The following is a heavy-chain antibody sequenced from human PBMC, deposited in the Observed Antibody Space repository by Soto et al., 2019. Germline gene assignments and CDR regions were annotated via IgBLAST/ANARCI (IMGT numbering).Heavy chain of an antibody. D-gene: IGHD3-10*01. J-gene: IGHJ4*02. CDR1: GGPIKTGDYY. Sequence: PSETLSLTGNVSGGPIKTGDYYWNWIRQPPGKALEWIGYVFYSGATNYSPSLKSRAAISMDTSKNQFSLSLTSVTAADTAVYYCARARFSYGHLLFWGQGIRVTVSS. V-gene: IGHV4-30-4*01. CDR2: VFYSGAT. CDR3: ARARFSYGHLLF.